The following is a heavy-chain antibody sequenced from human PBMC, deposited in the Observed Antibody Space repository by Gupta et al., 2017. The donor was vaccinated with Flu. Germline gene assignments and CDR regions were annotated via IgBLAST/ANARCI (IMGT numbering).Heavy chain of an antibody. CDR2: VDGSGHFT. CDR1: GFTLTSYA. J-gene: IGHJ4*02. V-gene: IGHV3-23*01. CDR3: AKDPGSGPPYYFDF. Sequence: SGFTLTSYAMSWVRQAPGKGLEWVSLVDGSGHFTYYADSVKGRFTISRDTAKNTLYLQMTSLRAEDTALYYCAKDPGSGPPYYFDFWGQGILVTVSS. D-gene: IGHD6-19*01.